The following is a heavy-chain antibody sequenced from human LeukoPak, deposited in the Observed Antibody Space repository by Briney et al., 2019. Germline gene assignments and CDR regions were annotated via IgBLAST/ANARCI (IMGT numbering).Heavy chain of an antibody. J-gene: IGHJ4*02. CDR1: GFTFSSYS. CDR3: ALPDY. CDR2: IKQDGSEK. V-gene: IGHV3-7*01. Sequence: GGSLRLSCAASGFTFSSYSMNWVRQAPGKGLEWVANIKQDGSEKYYVDSVKGRFTISRDNAKNSLYLQMNSLRAEDTAVYYCALPDYWGQGTLVTVSS.